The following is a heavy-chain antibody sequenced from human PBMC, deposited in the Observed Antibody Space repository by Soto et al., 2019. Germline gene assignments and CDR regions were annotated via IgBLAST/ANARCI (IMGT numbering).Heavy chain of an antibody. Sequence: PSQPLSLTCAISGDSVSSNSAAWNWIRQSPTRGLEWLGRTYYRSKWYNDFAVSVKSRITINPDTSKNQFSLQLNSVTPEDTSVYYCARGGSSSWAPYGMDVWGQGTTVTVSS. CDR3: ARGGSSSWAPYGMDV. V-gene: IGHV6-1*01. J-gene: IGHJ6*02. D-gene: IGHD6-13*01. CDR2: TYYRSKWYN. CDR1: GDSVSSNSAA.